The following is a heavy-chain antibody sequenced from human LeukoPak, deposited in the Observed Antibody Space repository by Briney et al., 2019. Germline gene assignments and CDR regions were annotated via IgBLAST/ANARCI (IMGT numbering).Heavy chain of an antibody. CDR2: ISGSGGST. CDR1: GFTFSSYA. J-gene: IGHJ1*01. D-gene: IGHD2-2*01. Sequence: GGSLRLSCAASGFTFSSYAMSWVRQAPGKGLEWVSAISGSGGSTYYADSVKGRFTISRDNSKNTLYLQMNSLRAEDTAVYYCAKHTLGYCSSTSCPIFSFVYFQHWGQGTLVTVSS. V-gene: IGHV3-23*01. CDR3: AKHTLGYCSSTSCPIFSFVYFQH.